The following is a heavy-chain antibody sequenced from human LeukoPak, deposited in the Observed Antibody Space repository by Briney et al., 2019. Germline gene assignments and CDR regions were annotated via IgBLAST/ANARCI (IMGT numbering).Heavy chain of an antibody. CDR3: TRVGYIDEGIDY. Sequence: GGSLRLSCAASGFTVSTNYMNWVRQAPGKGLEWVSVIYSGGTTYYADSVRGRFTISRDNAKNSLYLQMNSLRAEDTAIYYCTRVGYIDEGIDYWGQGTLVTVSS. J-gene: IGHJ4*02. V-gene: IGHV3-53*01. CDR2: IYSGGTT. D-gene: IGHD5-24*01. CDR1: GFTVSTNY.